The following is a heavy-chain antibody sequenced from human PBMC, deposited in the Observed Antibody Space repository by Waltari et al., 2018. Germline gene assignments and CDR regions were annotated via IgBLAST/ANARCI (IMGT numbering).Heavy chain of an antibody. CDR1: GFSVSSVGYY. D-gene: IGHD2-2*01. CDR2: IYYSGSGNT. V-gene: IGHV4-61*08. J-gene: IGHJ3*02. Sequence: QVQLQESGPGLVRPSETLTLTCAVSGFSVSSVGYYWSWIRQPPGKGLEWIAYIYYSGSGNTNYNPSLKSRVAISLDTSKKQFSLKLSSVTPADTAVYYCAGGIGGYCSSASCYFPFNIWGQGTMVTVSS. CDR3: AGGIGGYCSSASCYFPFNI.